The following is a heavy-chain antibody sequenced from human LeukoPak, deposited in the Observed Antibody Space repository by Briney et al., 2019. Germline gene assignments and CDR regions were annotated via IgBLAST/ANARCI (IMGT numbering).Heavy chain of an antibody. Sequence: SGTLSLTCGVSGXSISSYYWSWIRQPPGKGLEWIGYIYYSGSTNYNPSLKSRVTISVDTSKNQFSLKLSSVTAADTAVYFCARQRDGYNWGFDYWGQGTLVTVSS. D-gene: IGHD5-24*01. CDR3: ARQRDGYNWGFDY. CDR1: GXSISSYY. V-gene: IGHV4-59*08. CDR2: IYYSGST. J-gene: IGHJ4*02.